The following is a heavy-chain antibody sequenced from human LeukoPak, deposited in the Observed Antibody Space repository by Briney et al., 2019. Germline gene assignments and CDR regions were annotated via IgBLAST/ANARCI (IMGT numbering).Heavy chain of an antibody. V-gene: IGHV3-73*01. J-gene: IGHJ3*02. D-gene: IGHD6-13*01. Sequence: GGSLKLSCAASGFTFSGSVMHWVRQPAGKGLEWVGRIRSSRNTYATAYSASVKGRFTISRDDSNNTVYLHMDSLKTEDTALYYCSRLEDSSPIEVSLDIWGQGTVVTVSS. CDR3: SRLEDSSPIEVSLDI. CDR1: GFTFSGSV. CDR2: IRSSRNTYAT.